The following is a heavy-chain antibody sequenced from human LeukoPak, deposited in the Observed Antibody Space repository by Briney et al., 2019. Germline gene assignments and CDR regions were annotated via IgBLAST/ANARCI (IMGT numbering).Heavy chain of an antibody. J-gene: IGHJ3*02. Sequence: GASVKVSCKASGYTFTGYYLHWVRQAPGQGLEWMGWINPNSGGTNYAQKFQGRVTMTRDTSISTAYMELSRLRSDDTAVYYCARDNEHIPDAFDIWGQGTMVTVSS. CDR3: ARDNEHIPDAFDI. CDR2: INPNSGGT. V-gene: IGHV1-2*02. CDR1: GYTFTGYY. D-gene: IGHD2-8*01.